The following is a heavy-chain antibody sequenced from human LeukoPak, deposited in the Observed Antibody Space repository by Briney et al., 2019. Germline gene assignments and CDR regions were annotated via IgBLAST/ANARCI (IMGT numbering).Heavy chain of an antibody. D-gene: IGHD5-12*01. V-gene: IGHV3-48*01. CDR1: GFTLSNYS. CDR3: AKNRWGSVATPDS. J-gene: IGHJ4*02. Sequence: PGGSLRLSCAVSGFTLSNYSMNWVRQAPGKGLEWISYISGSGFTIHYADSVKGRFTISRDNAKNTVYLQMNSLRTEDTALYYCAKNRWGSVATPDSWGQGTLVTVSS. CDR2: ISGSGFTI.